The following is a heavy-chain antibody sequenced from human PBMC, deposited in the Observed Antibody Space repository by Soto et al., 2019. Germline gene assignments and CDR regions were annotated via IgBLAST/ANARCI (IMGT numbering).Heavy chain of an antibody. CDR2: INHSGST. D-gene: IGHD2-2*01. CDR3: ARLAPASYGMDV. CDR1: GGSFSGYY. J-gene: IGHJ6*02. V-gene: IGHV4-34*01. Sequence: QVQLQQWGAGLLKPSETLSLTCAVYGGSFSGYYWSWIRQPPGKGLEWIGEINHSGSTNYNPSLKRRVTISVDTSKNQFSLKLSSGTAADTAVYYCARLAPASYGMDVWGQGTTVTVSS.